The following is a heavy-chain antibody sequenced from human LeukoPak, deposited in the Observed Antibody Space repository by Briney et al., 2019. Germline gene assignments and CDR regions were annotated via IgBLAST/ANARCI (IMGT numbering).Heavy chain of an antibody. Sequence: PGGSLRLSCAASGFTFSFYGMHWVRQAPGKGLEWVAVVWYDGSKKYYADSVKGRFTISRDNSKNTVYLQMNSLTAEDTAVYYCARNLNSPIAVAGSDYWGQGTLVTVSS. CDR2: VWYDGSKK. J-gene: IGHJ4*02. CDR1: GFTFSFYG. CDR3: ARNLNSPIAVAGSDY. D-gene: IGHD6-19*01. V-gene: IGHV3-33*01.